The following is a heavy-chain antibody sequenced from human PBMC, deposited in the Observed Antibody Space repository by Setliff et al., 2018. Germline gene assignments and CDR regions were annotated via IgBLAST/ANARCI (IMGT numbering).Heavy chain of an antibody. D-gene: IGHD3-22*01. CDR3: VRLVVTKLNAFDI. V-gene: IGHV2-5*02. J-gene: IGHJ3*02. CDR2: IYWDDDK. Sequence: PQTLTLTCTFSGLSVSTSGVGVGWIRQPPVKALEWLALIYWDDDKRYSPSLKSRLTITKDTSKNQVVLRMTNMDSVDTATYYCVRLVVTKLNAFDIWGQGTMVTVSS. CDR1: GLSVSTSGVG.